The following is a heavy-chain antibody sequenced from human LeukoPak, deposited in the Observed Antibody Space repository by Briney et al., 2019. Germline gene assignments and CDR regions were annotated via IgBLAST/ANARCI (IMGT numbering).Heavy chain of an antibody. Sequence: SETLSLTCAVYGGSFSGYYWSWIRQPPGKGLEWIGEINHSGGTNYNPSLKSRVTISVDTSKNQFSLKLSSVTAADTAVYYCARGLACDYWGQGTLVTVSS. CDR2: INHSGGT. V-gene: IGHV4-34*01. J-gene: IGHJ4*02. CDR1: GGSFSGYY. CDR3: ARGLACDY.